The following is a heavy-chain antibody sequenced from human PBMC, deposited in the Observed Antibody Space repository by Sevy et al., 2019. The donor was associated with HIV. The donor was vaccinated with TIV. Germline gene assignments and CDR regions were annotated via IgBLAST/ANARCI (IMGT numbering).Heavy chain of an antibody. Sequence: SETLSLTCTVSGGSISSYYWSWIRQPPGKGLEWIGYIYYSGRTNYNPSLKSRVTISVDTSKNQFTLKLSFVTAADTAVYYCARAPGIAAAGTLRLDYWGQGTLVTVSS. J-gene: IGHJ4*02. CDR3: ARAPGIAAAGTLRLDY. D-gene: IGHD6-13*01. CDR1: GGSISSYY. V-gene: IGHV4-59*01. CDR2: IYYSGRT.